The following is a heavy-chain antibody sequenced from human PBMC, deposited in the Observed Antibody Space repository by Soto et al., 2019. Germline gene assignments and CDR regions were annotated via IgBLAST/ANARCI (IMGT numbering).Heavy chain of an antibody. V-gene: IGHV4-30-4*01. CDR2: IYYSGST. D-gene: IGHD2-21*02. CDR1: GGSISSGYYY. CDR3: ARDLRDPDAFDI. Sequence: QVQLQESGPGLVKPSQTLSLTCTVSGGSISSGYYYWSWIRQPPGKGLEWIGYIYYSGSTYYNPSXKXRXTMSVDTSKNQFSLKLSSVTAADTAVYYCARDLRDPDAFDIWGQGTMVTXXS. J-gene: IGHJ3*02.